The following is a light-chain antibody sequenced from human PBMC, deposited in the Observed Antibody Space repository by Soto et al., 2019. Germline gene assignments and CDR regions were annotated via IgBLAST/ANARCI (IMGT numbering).Light chain of an antibody. CDR3: AAWDGSLTGVV. CDR1: TSNIGSNT. CDR2: RDN. Sequence: QPVLTQPPSASGTPGQRVTISCSGSTSNIGSNTVTWYQQLPGTAPKLLIYRDNQRPSGVADRFSGSKSGTSASLAISGLQSEDEADYYCAAWDGSLTGVVFGGGTKVTVL. V-gene: IGLV1-44*01. J-gene: IGLJ2*01.